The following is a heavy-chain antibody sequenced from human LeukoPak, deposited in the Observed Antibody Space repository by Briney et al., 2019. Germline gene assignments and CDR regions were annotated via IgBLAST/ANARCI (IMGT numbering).Heavy chain of an antibody. D-gene: IGHD1-26*01. J-gene: IGHJ3*02. V-gene: IGHV4-30-2*01. Sequence: PSETLSLTCTVSGGSISSGGYYWSWIRQPPGKGLEWIGYIYHSGSTYYNPSLKSRVTISVDRSKNQFSLKLSSVTAADTAVYYCARSSGSYSPFDIWGQGTMVTVSS. CDR2: IYHSGST. CDR1: GGSISSGGYY. CDR3: ARSSGSYSPFDI.